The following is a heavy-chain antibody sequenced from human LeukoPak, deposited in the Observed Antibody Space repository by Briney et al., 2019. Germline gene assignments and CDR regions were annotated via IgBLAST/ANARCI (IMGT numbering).Heavy chain of an antibody. Sequence: GESLKISCKGSGYSFTSYWIGWVRQMPGKGLEWMGIIYPGDSDTRYSPSFQGQVTISADKSISTAYLQWSSLKASDTAMYYCASVPYYDSSGYYSFDYWGQGTLVTVSS. J-gene: IGHJ4*02. D-gene: IGHD3-22*01. CDR1: GYSFTSYW. V-gene: IGHV5-51*01. CDR3: ASVPYYDSSGYYSFDY. CDR2: IYPGDSDT.